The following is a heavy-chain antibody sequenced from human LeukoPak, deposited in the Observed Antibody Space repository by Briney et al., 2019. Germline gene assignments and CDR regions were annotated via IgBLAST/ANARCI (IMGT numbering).Heavy chain of an antibody. V-gene: IGHV3-72*01. CDR1: GFSFSDHY. CDR2: MRKKINGYTT. CDR3: GRVMLNYAIEN. J-gene: IGHJ4*02. Sequence: PGGSLRLSCAASGFSFSDHYMDWVRQAPGKGLEWVGRMRKKINGYTTEYGASVKGRFTVSGDESKNSVYLQMDSLTTEDTAVYYCGRVMLNYAIENWGQGTLVTVSS. D-gene: IGHD1-7*01.